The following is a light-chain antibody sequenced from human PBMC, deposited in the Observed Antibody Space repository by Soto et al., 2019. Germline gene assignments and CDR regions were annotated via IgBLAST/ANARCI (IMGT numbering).Light chain of an antibody. Sequence: EIVMTQSPATLSVSPGDRATLSCRASQSVSSSLAWYQQIPGQAPRLLIYDASTRATGIPATFGGSGSGTEFTLTLSSLQSEALAVYYCQQYNNWPPLTFGGGTTLALK. J-gene: IGKJ4*01. V-gene: IGKV3-15*01. CDR1: QSVSSS. CDR2: DAS. CDR3: QQYNNWPPLT.